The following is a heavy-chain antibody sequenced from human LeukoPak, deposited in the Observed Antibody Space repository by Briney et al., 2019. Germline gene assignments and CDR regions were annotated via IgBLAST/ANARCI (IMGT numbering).Heavy chain of an antibody. CDR1: GGSISSYY. D-gene: IGHD2-2*01. CDR3: ARTRYCSSTSCYVSRNNWFDP. J-gene: IGHJ5*02. Sequence: PSETLSLTCTVSGGSISSYYWSWIRQPPGKGLEWIGYIYYSGSTNYNPSLKSRVTISVDTSKNQFSLKLTSVTAADTAVYYCARTRYCSSTSCYVSRNNWFDPWGQGTLVTVSS. CDR2: IYYSGST. V-gene: IGHV4-59*01.